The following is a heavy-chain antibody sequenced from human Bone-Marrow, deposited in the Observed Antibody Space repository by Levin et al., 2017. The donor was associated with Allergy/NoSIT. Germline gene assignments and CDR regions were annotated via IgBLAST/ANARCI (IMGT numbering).Heavy chain of an antibody. J-gene: IGHJ4*02. CDR3: VRSTWGAYEY. Sequence: GGSLRLSCAASGFTFSSNWMHWVRQAPGKGLVWVSCINSDGSVTNYADSVKGRFTISRDNAKNTLYLQVNSLRAEDTAVYYCVRSTWGAYEYWGQGTLVTVSS. CDR2: INSDGSVT. V-gene: IGHV3-74*01. D-gene: IGHD2/OR15-2a*01. CDR1: GFTFSSNW.